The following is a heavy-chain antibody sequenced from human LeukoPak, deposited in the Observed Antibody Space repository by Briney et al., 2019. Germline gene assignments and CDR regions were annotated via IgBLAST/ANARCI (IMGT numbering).Heavy chain of an antibody. CDR1: GGSISSYY. CDR3: ASGRMVQGVIGFDY. J-gene: IGHJ4*02. D-gene: IGHD3-10*01. V-gene: IGHV4-59*01. Sequence: PSETLSLTCTVSGGSISSYYWSWIRQPPGKGLEWIGYIYYSGSTNYNPSLKSRVTISVDTSKNQFSLKLGSVTAADTAVYYCASGRMVQGVIGFDYWGQGTLVTVSS. CDR2: IYYSGST.